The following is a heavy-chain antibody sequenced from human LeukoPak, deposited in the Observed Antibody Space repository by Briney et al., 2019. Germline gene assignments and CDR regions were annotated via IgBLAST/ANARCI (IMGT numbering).Heavy chain of an antibody. J-gene: IGHJ5*02. V-gene: IGHV3-23*01. D-gene: IGHD4-11*01. CDR2: ISASGVTT. CDR1: GFTFSSYA. Sequence: PVRSLRLSCAASGFTFSSYAMSWVRQAPGKGLEWVSAISASGVTTHYADSVKGRFTISRDNSKNTLYLQMSSLRAEDAAIYYCAKDSRGNYVAWLDPWGQGTLVSVSS. CDR3: AKDSRGNYVAWLDP.